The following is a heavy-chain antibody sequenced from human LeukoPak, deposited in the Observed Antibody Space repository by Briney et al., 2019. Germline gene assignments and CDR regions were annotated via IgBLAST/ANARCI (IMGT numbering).Heavy chain of an antibody. V-gene: IGHV4-59*08. CDR2: IYYSGST. CDR3: ARLGADCSGGSCCLDY. CDR1: GGSISSYY. Sequence: SETLSLTCTVSGGSISSYYWSWIRQPPGKGLEWIGYIYYSGSTNYNPSLKSRVTISVDTSKNQFSLKLSSVTAADTAVYYCARLGADCSGGSCCLDYWGQGTLVTVSS. D-gene: IGHD2-15*01. J-gene: IGHJ4*02.